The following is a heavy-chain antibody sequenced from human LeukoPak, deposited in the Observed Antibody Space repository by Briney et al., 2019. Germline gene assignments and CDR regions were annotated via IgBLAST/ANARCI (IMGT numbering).Heavy chain of an antibody. Sequence: PGGSLRLSCAASGFTFSIYAMSWVRQAPGKGLEWVSGISGSSGGTYYADSVKGRFSISRDNSKNTLYLQMNSLRAEDTAVYYCAKDPSNGRPHYFDYWGQGTLVTVSS. CDR3: AKDPSNGRPHYFDY. V-gene: IGHV3-23*01. CDR1: GFTFSIYA. J-gene: IGHJ4*02. D-gene: IGHD2-2*01. CDR2: ISGSSGGT.